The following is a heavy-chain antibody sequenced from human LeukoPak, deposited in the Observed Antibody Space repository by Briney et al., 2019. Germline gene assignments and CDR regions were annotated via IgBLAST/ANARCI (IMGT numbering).Heavy chain of an antibody. D-gene: IGHD3-22*01. CDR1: GYIFTNYW. Sequence: GESLQISRKGSGYIFTNYWIAWVRQMPGKGLEWMGIIYPDDSDTRYSPSFQGQVTISADKSISTAYLQWSSLKASDTAMYYCARRSYYDSGGYYYDFWGQGTLVTVSS. CDR2: IYPDDSDT. J-gene: IGHJ4*02. V-gene: IGHV5-51*01. CDR3: ARRSYYDSGGYYYDF.